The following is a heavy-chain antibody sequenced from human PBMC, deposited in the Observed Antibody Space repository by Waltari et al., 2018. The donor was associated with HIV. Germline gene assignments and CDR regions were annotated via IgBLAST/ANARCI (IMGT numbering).Heavy chain of an antibody. D-gene: IGHD2-2*01. Sequence: QLQLQESGPGLVKPSETLSLTCTVSGGSISSSSYYWGWIRQPPGKGLEWIGSIYYSGSTYYNPSLKSRVTISVDTSKNQFSLKLSSVTAADTAVYYCARGYCSSTSCPTNWFDPWGQGTLVTVSS. CDR3: ARGYCSSTSCPTNWFDP. V-gene: IGHV4-39*01. CDR2: IYYSGST. CDR1: GGSISSSSYY. J-gene: IGHJ5*02.